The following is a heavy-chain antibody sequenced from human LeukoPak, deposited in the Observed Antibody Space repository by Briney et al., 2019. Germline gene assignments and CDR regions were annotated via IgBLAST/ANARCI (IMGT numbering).Heavy chain of an antibody. V-gene: IGHV3-30-3*01. Sequence: GGSLRLSCAASGFTFSSYAMHWVRQAPGKGLEWVAVISYDGSNKYYADSVKGRFTISRDNSKNTLYLQMNSLRAEDTAVYYCARDLWYSSSSVDYWGQGTLVTVSS. CDR3: ARDLWYSSSSVDY. CDR2: ISYDGSNK. CDR1: GFTFSSYA. D-gene: IGHD6-6*01. J-gene: IGHJ4*02.